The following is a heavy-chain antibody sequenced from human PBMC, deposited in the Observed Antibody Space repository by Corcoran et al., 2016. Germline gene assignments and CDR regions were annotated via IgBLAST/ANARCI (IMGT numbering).Heavy chain of an antibody. V-gene: IGHV4-39*07. J-gene: IGHJ5*02. CDR2: IYYSGST. CDR3: ARSGGVYCSNTGWYISLGIWFDP. D-gene: IGHD2-2*02. Sequence: QLQLQESGPGLVKPSETLSLTCTVSGGSISSSSYYWGWIRQPPGKGLEWIGSIYYSGSTYYNPSLKSRVTISVDTSKNQFSLKLSSVTAADTAVYYWARSGGVYCSNTGWYISLGIWFDPWGQGTLVTVSS. CDR1: GGSISSSSYY.